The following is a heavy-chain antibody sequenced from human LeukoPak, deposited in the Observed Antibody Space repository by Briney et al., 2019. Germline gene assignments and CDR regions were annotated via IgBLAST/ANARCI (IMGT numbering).Heavy chain of an antibody. CDR3: ARHQLRGFLDDN. V-gene: IGHV4-59*08. CDR2: IYYSGNT. J-gene: IGHJ4*02. CDR1: GGSISSHY. D-gene: IGHD3-10*01. Sequence: SETLSLTCTVSGGSISSHYWSWIRQPPGKGLEWIGCIYYSGNTNYKPSLESRVTISVDTSKNQFSLKLSSVTAADTAVYYCARHQLRGFLDDNWGQGTLVTVSS.